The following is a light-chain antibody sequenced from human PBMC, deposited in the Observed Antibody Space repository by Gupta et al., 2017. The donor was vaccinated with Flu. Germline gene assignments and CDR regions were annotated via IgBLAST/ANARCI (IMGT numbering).Light chain of an antibody. V-gene: IGLV4-69*01. J-gene: IGLJ3*02. CDR2: MNSEGIH. CDR3: RNWGHSVGEV. CDR1: SGHSTYA. Sequence: QLVLTQSPSASASLGASVKLTCTLTSGHSTYAIAWHQQQPKKGPRFLMKMNSEGIHTKGDGIPERGSGSSSGAARYIVLSRIHSEDESYSECRNWGHSVGEVVGGGTKLTVV.